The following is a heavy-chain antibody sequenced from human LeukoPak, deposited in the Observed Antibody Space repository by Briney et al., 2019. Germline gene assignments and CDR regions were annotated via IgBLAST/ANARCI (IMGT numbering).Heavy chain of an antibody. CDR3: AAVIDY. V-gene: IGHV3-30*02. Sequence: GGSLRLSCAASGFTFSNYGMHWARQAPGKGLEWVAFIRFDGSDHSYADSVKGRFTISRDNSRNTLYLQMNSLRAEDTAVYYCAAVIDYWGQGTLVTVSS. CDR1: GFTFSNYG. CDR2: IRFDGSDH. J-gene: IGHJ4*02.